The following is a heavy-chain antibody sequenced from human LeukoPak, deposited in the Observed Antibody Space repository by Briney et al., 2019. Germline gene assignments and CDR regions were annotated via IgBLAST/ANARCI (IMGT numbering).Heavy chain of an antibody. CDR1: GYSLAIGIY. D-gene: IGHD1-26*01. V-gene: IGHV4-38-2*01. J-gene: IGHJ4*02. CDR2: MYHTGTI. CDR3: ATGRYSGSVDY. Sequence: SETPSLTCAVSGYSLAIGIYCGWVRQPPGKGLEWIGNMYHTGTIYYNPSLRSRLTISEDTSKSHFSLKVDSVTAADTAVYYCATGRYSGSVDYWGQGILVTVSS.